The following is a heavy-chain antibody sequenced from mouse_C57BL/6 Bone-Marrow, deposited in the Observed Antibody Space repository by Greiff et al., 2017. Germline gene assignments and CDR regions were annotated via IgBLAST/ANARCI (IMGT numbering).Heavy chain of an antibody. CDR2: IDPENGDT. V-gene: IGHV14-4*01. CDR3: TFITTVVATNFDY. CDR1: GFNIKDDY. D-gene: IGHD1-1*01. Sequence: VPLKESGAELVRPGASVKLSCTASGFNIKDDYMHWVKQRPEQGLEWIGWIDPENGDTEYASKFQGKATITADTSSNTAYLQLSSLTSEDTAVYYCTFITTVVATNFDYWGQGTTLTVSS. J-gene: IGHJ2*01.